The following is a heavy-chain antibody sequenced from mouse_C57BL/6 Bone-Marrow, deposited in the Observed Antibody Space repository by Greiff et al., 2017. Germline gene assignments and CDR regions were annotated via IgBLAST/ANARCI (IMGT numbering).Heavy chain of an antibody. V-gene: IGHV1-19*01. Sequence: EVQLQQSGPVLVKPGASVKMSCKASGYTFTDYYMNWVKQSHGKSLEWIGVINPYNGGTSYNQKFKGKATLTVDKSSSTAYMELNSLTSEDSAVYYCARWGQLRDFDYWGQGTTLTVSS. CDR2: INPYNGGT. CDR1: GYTFTDYY. J-gene: IGHJ2*01. CDR3: ARWGQLRDFDY. D-gene: IGHD3-2*02.